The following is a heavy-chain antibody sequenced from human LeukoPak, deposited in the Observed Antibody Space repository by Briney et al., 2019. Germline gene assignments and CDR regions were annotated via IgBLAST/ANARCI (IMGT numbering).Heavy chain of an antibody. V-gene: IGHV4-61*02. J-gene: IGHJ4*02. CDR3: ARGLSSGWYYFDY. CDR1: GRSISSGSYH. D-gene: IGHD6-19*01. CDR2: IYTSGSQ. Sequence: SQTLSLTCTVSGRSISSGSYHGSWIRQPAGKGLEWIGRIYTSGSQTYNPSLKSQVTISVDTPKHPFSLQLSSVTAADTAVYYCARGLSSGWYYFDYWGEGTLVTVSS.